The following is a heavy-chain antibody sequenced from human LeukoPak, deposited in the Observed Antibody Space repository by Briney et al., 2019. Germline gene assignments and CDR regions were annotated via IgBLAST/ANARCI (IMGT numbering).Heavy chain of an antibody. V-gene: IGHV3-23*01. J-gene: IGHJ4*02. CDR1: GFTFSSYA. CDR2: ITGSGGST. Sequence: GGSLRLSCAASGFTFSSYAMSWVRQAPGKGLEWVSAITGSGGSTYYADPVKGRFTISRDNSKNTLYVQMNSLRAEDTAVYYCATERNWVFDYWGQGTLVTVSS. D-gene: IGHD7-27*01. CDR3: ATERNWVFDY.